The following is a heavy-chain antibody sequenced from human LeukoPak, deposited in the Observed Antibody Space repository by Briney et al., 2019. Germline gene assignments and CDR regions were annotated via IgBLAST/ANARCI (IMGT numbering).Heavy chain of an antibody. V-gene: IGHV3-23*01. CDR1: GFTFSSYG. CDR2: ISSSSANT. D-gene: IGHD1-26*01. J-gene: IGHJ4*02. CDR3: AKSGYSGPYYGIDY. Sequence: GGTLRLSCAASGFTFSSYGMSWVRQAPGKGLEWVSAISSSSANTFYADSVKGRFIISRDNSKSALYLEMNSLRAADTAVYYCAKSGYSGPYYGIDYWGEGTLVTVSS.